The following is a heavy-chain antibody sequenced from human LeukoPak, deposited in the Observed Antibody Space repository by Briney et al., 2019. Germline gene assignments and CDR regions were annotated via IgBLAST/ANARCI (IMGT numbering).Heavy chain of an antibody. Sequence: ASVKVSCKASGGTFSSYAISWVRQAPGQGLEWTGRIIPILGIANYAQKFQGRVTITADKSTSTAYMELSSLRSEDTAVYYCARVSLYDSSGYYLDYWGQGTLVTVSS. CDR2: IIPILGIA. CDR3: ARVSLYDSSGYYLDY. V-gene: IGHV1-69*04. J-gene: IGHJ4*02. D-gene: IGHD3-22*01. CDR1: GGTFSSYA.